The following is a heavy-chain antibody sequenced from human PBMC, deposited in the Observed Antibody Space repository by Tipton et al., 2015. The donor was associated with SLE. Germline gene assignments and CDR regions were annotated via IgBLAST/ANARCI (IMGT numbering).Heavy chain of an antibody. D-gene: IGHD7-27*01. CDR3: ARGEELGSYWYFDL. V-gene: IGHV4-61*08. Sequence: TLSLTCTVSGGSISSGGYYWSWIRQPPGKGLEWIGYIYYSGSTNYNPSLKSRVTISVDTSKNQFSLKLSSVTAADTAVYYCARGEELGSYWYFDLWGRGTLVTVSS. J-gene: IGHJ2*01. CDR1: GGSISSGGYY. CDR2: IYYSGST.